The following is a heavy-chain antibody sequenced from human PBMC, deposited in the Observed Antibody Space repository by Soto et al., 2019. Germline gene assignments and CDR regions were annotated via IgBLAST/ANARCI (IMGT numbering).Heavy chain of an antibody. CDR1: GYTFTSYG. D-gene: IGHD1-1*01. CDR3: ARGRYGDY. J-gene: IGHJ4*02. CDR2: ISARNGDT. V-gene: IGHV1-18*01. Sequence: QVHLVQSGAEVKKPGASVKVSCKGSGYTFTSYGITCVRQAPGQGLEWMGWISARNGDTDYAQKLQGRVTVTRDTSTSTASMELRSLRSDDTAVYYCARGRYGDYWGQGALVTVSS.